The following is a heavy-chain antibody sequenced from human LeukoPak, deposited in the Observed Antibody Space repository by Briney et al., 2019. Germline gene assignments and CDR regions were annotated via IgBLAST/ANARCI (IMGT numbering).Heavy chain of an antibody. Sequence: GGSLRLSCLASGFTFSSYAMDWVRQAPGQGLQWVSAVGTSADTYYADSVRGRFTISRDNSKNTLYLQMDSLRAEDTAIYYCTRKTPGRTPSDYWGQGILVTVSS. V-gene: IGHV3-23*01. J-gene: IGHJ4*02. CDR2: VGTSADT. CDR1: GFTFSSYA. CDR3: TRKTPGRTPSDY. D-gene: IGHD2-15*01.